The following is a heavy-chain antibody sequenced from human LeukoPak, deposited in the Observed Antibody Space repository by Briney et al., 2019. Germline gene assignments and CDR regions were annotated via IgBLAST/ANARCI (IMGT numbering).Heavy chain of an antibody. Sequence: GGSLRLSCAASGFTFSSYWMSWVRQAPGKGLEGVANIKQDGSEKYYVDSVKGQFTISRDNAKNSLYLQMNSLRAEDTAVYCCARFPWVYCGGDCYDWYFDLWGRGTLVTVSS. CDR3: ARFPWVYCGGDCYDWYFDL. J-gene: IGHJ2*01. CDR1: GFTFSSYW. V-gene: IGHV3-7*01. D-gene: IGHD2-21*02. CDR2: IKQDGSEK.